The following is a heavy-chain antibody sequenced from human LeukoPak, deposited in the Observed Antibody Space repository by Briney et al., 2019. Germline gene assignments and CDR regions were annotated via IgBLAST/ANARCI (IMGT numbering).Heavy chain of an antibody. Sequence: PGGSLRLSCAASGFTFSSYWMTWVRQAPGKGLEWVANIKHNGDELNYVDSVEDRFTISRDNAKNSLYLHMTGLRAEDTAVYYCARELRTFDSWGQGTQVTVSS. CDR3: ARELRTFDS. D-gene: IGHD3-16*01. CDR2: IKHNGDEL. J-gene: IGHJ4*02. CDR1: GFTFSSYW. V-gene: IGHV3-7*01.